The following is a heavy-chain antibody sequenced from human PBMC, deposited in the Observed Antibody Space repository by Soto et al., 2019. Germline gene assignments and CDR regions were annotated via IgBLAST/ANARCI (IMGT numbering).Heavy chain of an antibody. Sequence: QVPLVQSGAEVKKPGASVKVSCKVSGYTLTELSMHWVRQAPGKGLEWMGGFDPEDGETIYAQKFQGRVTRTEDTSTDTAYMELSSLRSEDTAVYYCATLVYIVATTYFDYWGQGTLVTVSS. V-gene: IGHV1-24*01. J-gene: IGHJ4*02. CDR3: ATLVYIVATTYFDY. CDR1: GYTLTELS. CDR2: FDPEDGET. D-gene: IGHD5-12*01.